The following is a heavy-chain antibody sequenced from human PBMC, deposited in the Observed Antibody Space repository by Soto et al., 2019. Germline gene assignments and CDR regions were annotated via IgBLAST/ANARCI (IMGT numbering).Heavy chain of an antibody. CDR1: GFTFNHYA. CDR2: IIANGGT. D-gene: IGHD2-15*01. V-gene: IGHV3-23*01. J-gene: IGHJ4*02. CDR3: AKDYTVAADPSSVILFDY. Sequence: GGSLRLSCAASGFTFNHYAMSWVRQAPGKGLEWVSIIIANGGTFYADSVKGRFTISRDNSKNTVYLQMSSLRVEDTAIYYCAKDYTVAADPSSVILFDYWGQGAMVTVSS.